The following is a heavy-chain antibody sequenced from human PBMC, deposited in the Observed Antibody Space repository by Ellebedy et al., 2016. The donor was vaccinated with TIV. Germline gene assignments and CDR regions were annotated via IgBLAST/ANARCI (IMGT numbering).Heavy chain of an antibody. J-gene: IGHJ4*02. CDR1: GFTVSNNF. CDR2: IYSGGTP. Sequence: PGGSLRLSCAASGFTVSNNFMTWVRQAPGKGLEWVSLIYSGGTPMYADSVKGRFTISRDNSKNTLYLQLNSLRVDDTAVYYCARKTDTTRSGDFWGQGTLVTVS. CDR3: ARKTDTTRSGDF. V-gene: IGHV3-53*01. D-gene: IGHD5-18*01.